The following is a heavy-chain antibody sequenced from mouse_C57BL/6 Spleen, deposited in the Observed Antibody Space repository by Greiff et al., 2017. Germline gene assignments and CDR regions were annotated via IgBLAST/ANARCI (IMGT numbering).Heavy chain of an antibody. CDR3: ARGDYYGSSYVAY. D-gene: IGHD1-1*01. Sequence: EVQLQESGPGLVKPSQSLSLTCSVTGYSITSGYYWNWIRQFPGNKLEWMGYISYDGSNNYNPSLKNRIPITRDTPKNQFFLKLNSVTTEDTATDYCARGDYYGSSYVAYWGQGTLVTVSA. V-gene: IGHV3-6*01. CDR1: GYSITSGYY. J-gene: IGHJ3*01. CDR2: ISYDGSN.